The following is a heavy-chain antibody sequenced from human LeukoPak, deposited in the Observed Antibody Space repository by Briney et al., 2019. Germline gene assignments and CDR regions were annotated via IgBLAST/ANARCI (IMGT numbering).Heavy chain of an antibody. J-gene: IGHJ3*02. Sequence: VASVKVSCKASGYTFTSYGISWVRQAPGQGLEWMGGIIPIFGTANYAQKFQGRVTITADGSTSTAYMELSSLRSEDTAVYYCASGGGFGEFLYEQNAFDIWGQGTMVTVSS. CDR3: ASGGGFGEFLYEQNAFDI. CDR2: IIPIFGTA. V-gene: IGHV1-69*13. D-gene: IGHD3-10*01. CDR1: GYTFTSYG.